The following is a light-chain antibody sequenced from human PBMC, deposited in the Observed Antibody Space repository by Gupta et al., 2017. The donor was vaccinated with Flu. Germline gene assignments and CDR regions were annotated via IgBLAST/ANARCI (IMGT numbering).Light chain of an antibody. CDR3: CADAVSRA. V-gene: IGLV2-11*01. CDR2: EVT. J-gene: IGLJ1*01. CDR1: SSAVGAYNY. Sequence: QSALTQPRSVSGSPGQSVAISCTGTSSAVGAYNYVSWYQQHPGKAPKLMIVEVTNRPPGVHDRFSGATSGNTASLTISGLQAEDEADYYCCADAVSRAFGTGTKVTVL.